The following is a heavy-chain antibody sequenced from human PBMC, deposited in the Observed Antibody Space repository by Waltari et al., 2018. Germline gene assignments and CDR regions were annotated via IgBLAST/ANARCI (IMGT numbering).Heavy chain of an antibody. V-gene: IGHV4-4*02. CDR3: ARDRGRGLYFDS. J-gene: IGHJ4*02. Sequence: QLQLQQSGPGLVKPSESLSLTCAVFGDSMSESYCCSWVRQSPEKWLEWMGQIHRSGRTYYNPSLESRVSVSMDTSNNKFFLKLSSAIAADTAVYYCARDRGRGLYFDSWGQGALVTVSP. CDR1: GDSMSESYC. CDR2: IHRSGRT. D-gene: IGHD2-15*01.